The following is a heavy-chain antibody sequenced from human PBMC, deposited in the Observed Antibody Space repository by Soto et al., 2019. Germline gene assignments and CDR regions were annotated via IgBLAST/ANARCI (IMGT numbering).Heavy chain of an antibody. CDR2: ISAYNGNT. J-gene: IGHJ6*03. D-gene: IGHD3-16*01. CDR3: ARLSAGGRFYYYYYMDV. V-gene: IGHV1-18*01. Sequence: QVQLVQSGAEVKKPGASVKVSCKASGYTFTSYGISWVRQAPGQGLEWMGWISAYNGNTNYAQKLQGRVTMTTDTSTSTAYMELRSLRSDDTAVYYCARLSAGGRFYYYYYMDVWGKAPTVTVSS. CDR1: GYTFTSYG.